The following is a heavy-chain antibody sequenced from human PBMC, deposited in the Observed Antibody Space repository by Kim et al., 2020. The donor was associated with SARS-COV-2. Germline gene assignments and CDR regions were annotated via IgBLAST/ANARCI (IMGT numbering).Heavy chain of an antibody. CDR2: ISYDGSNK. D-gene: IGHD3-10*01. Sequence: GGSLRLSCAASGFTFSSYAMHWVRQAPGKGLEWVAVISYDGSNKYYADSVKGRFTISRDNSKNTLYLQMNSLRAEDTAVYYCARGGGWLWFGESLSHWGQGTLVTVSS. V-gene: IGHV3-30*04. CDR3: ARGGGWLWFGESLSH. J-gene: IGHJ4*02. CDR1: GFTFSSYA.